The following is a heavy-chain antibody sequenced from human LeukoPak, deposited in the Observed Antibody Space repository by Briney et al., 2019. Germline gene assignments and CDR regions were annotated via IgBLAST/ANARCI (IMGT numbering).Heavy chain of an antibody. CDR3: AKDTSIGKYCTNGVCSPFDY. CDR2: ISDSGDYT. D-gene: IGHD2-8*01. Sequence: GGSLRLSCAGSGFTFSSYAMGSVRQAPGQGLEWVAVISDSGDYTSYADSVRGRFTISRENSRNTLYLQMISLRPEDTAVYYCAKDTSIGKYCTNGVCSPFDYWGQGTLVTVSS. V-gene: IGHV3-23*01. CDR1: GFTFSSYA. J-gene: IGHJ4*02.